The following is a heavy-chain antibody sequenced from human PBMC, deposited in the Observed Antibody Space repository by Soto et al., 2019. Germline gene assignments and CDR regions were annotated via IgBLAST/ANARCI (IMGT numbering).Heavy chain of an antibody. CDR3: AKDAIKYCSGGSCYSSDY. J-gene: IGHJ4*02. D-gene: IGHD2-15*01. CDR2: ISGSGGST. Sequence: EVQLLESGGGLVQPGGSQRLSCAASGFTFSSYAMSWVRQAPGKGLEWVSAISGSGGSTYYADSVKGRFTISRDNSKNTLYLQMNSLRAEDTAVYYCAKDAIKYCSGGSCYSSDYWGQGTLVTVSS. CDR1: GFTFSSYA. V-gene: IGHV3-23*01.